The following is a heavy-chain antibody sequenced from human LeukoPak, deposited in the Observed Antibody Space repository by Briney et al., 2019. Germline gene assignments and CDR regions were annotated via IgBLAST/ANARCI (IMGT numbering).Heavy chain of an antibody. Sequence: PSETLSLTCTVSGGSISSSSYYWGWIRQPPGKGLEWIGSIYYSGSTYYNPSLKSRVTISVDTSKNQFSLKLSSVTAADTAVYYCARRVHEPYMVRGGIFDYWGQGTLVTVSS. CDR1: GGSISSSSYY. D-gene: IGHD3-10*01. CDR3: ARRVHEPYMVRGGIFDY. CDR2: IYYSGST. V-gene: IGHV4-39*01. J-gene: IGHJ4*02.